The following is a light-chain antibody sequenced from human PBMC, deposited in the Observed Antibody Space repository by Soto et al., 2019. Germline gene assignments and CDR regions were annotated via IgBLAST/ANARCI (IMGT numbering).Light chain of an antibody. J-gene: IGLJ3*02. Sequence: QSVLTQPPSASGTPGQRVTISCSGNSSNIGRNYVNWYQVFPGSAPKLLIYRITQRPSGVPDRVSASKSGTSASLAISGLRPEDEADYYCAAWDDSLGGVLFGGGTQLTVL. CDR3: AAWDDSLGGVL. CDR2: RIT. V-gene: IGLV1-47*01. CDR1: SSNIGRNY.